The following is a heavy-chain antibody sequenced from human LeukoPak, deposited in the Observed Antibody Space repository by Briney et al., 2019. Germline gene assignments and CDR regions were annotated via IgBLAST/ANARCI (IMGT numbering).Heavy chain of an antibody. V-gene: IGHV1-2*02. CDR3: ARGRPGGNWVSSGYYYYYYMDV. J-gene: IGHJ6*03. D-gene: IGHD3-10*01. Sequence: ASVKVSCKASGYTFTGYYMHWVRQAPGQGLEWMGWINPNSGGTNYAQKFQGRVTISVDTSKNQFSLKLSSETAADTAVYYCARGRPGGNWVSSGYYYYYYMDVWGKGTTVTVSS. CDR1: GYTFTGYY. CDR2: INPNSGGT.